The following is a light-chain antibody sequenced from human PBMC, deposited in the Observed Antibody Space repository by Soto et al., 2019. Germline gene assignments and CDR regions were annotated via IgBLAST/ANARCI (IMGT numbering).Light chain of an antibody. CDR2: GNT. Sequence: QSVLTQPPSVSGAPGQRVTISCTGSSSNIGAGYDVHWYQQVPGTVPKLLIYGNTNRPSGVPDRFSGSKSGTSASLAITGLQAEDETDYYCQSFDSSLSAWVFGGGTKLTVL. CDR1: SSNIGAGYD. V-gene: IGLV1-40*01. J-gene: IGLJ3*02. CDR3: QSFDSSLSAWV.